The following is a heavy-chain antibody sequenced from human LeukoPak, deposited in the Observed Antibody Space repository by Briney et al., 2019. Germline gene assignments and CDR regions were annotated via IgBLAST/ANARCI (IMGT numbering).Heavy chain of an antibody. CDR3: ASRPQPNWFDP. CDR2: IHYSGST. V-gene: IGHV4-30-4*01. D-gene: IGHD6-13*01. J-gene: IGHJ5*02. Sequence: SQTLSLTCTVSGGSISSGDSYRSWIRQPPGKGLEWIGYIHYSGSTYYNPSLRRRVTLSVDTSTNPFSLKLSSVTAADTAVYYCASRPQPNWFDPWGQGTLVTVSS. CDR1: GGSISSGDSY.